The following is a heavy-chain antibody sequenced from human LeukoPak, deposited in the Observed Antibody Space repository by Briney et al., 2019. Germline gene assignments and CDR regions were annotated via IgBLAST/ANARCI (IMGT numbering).Heavy chain of an antibody. Sequence: GGSLRLSCAASGLSFSHSGMHWVRQAPGKGLEWVAFIRYDGSNKYYADSAEGRFTISRDNPKNTLYLQMNSLRGEDTAVYYCVGITVTDVPYWGQGTLVTVSS. CDR2: IRYDGSNK. J-gene: IGHJ4*02. V-gene: IGHV3-30*02. CDR1: GLSFSHSG. D-gene: IGHD1-7*01. CDR3: VGITVTDVPY.